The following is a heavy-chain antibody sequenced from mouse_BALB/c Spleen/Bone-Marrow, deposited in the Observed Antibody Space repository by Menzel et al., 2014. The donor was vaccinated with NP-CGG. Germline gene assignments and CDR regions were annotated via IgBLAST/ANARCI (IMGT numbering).Heavy chain of an antibody. J-gene: IGHJ3*01. V-gene: IGHV14-3*02. D-gene: IGHD1-2*01. Sequence: EVQLVESGAELVKPGASVKLSCTASGFNIRDTYMHWVKQRPEQGLEWIGRIDPANGNTKYDPKFQGKATITADTSSNTAYLQLSSLTSEDTAVYCCARIHYYGRAWFAYWGQGTLVTVSA. CDR2: IDPANGNT. CDR3: ARIHYYGRAWFAY. CDR1: GFNIRDTY.